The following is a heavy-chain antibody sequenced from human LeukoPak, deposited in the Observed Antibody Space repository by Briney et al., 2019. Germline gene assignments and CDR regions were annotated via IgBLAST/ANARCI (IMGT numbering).Heavy chain of an antibody. CDR2: IKQDGSEK. D-gene: IGHD5-18*01. Sequence: PGGSLRLSCATSGFTFSDYWMSWLRQSPGKGLEWVANIKQDGSEKYYLDSVRGRFTISRDNAQESLFLHMDSLRGDDTAVYYCSRDGDLSGYSDWGQGTRVTVSS. V-gene: IGHV3-7*01. J-gene: IGHJ1*01. CDR1: GFTFSDYW. CDR3: SRDGDLSGYSD.